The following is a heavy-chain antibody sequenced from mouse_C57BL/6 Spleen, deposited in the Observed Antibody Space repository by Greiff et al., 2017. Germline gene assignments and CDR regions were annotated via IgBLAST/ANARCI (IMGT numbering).Heavy chain of an antibody. CDR3: ARERAYYSNLYAMDY. Sequence: QVQLQQSGPELVKPGASVQISCKATGYAFSSSWTNWVKQRPGKGLEWIGRIYPGDGDTNSNGKFKSKATLTAYKSYSTAYMQLSSLTSEDSAVYFCARERAYYSNLYAMDYWGQGTSVTVSS. J-gene: IGHJ4*01. V-gene: IGHV1-82*01. CDR1: GYAFSSSW. D-gene: IGHD2-5*01. CDR2: IYPGDGDT.